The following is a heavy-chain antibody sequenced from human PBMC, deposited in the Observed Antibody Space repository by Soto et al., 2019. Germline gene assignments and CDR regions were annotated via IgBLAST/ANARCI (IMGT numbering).Heavy chain of an antibody. Sequence: LRLSCTASGFTFSSNGMHWVRQAPGKGLEWVAVIWSDGSNKYYTDSVKGRFTIFRDNSKSTLYLQMNGLRAEDTAVYYCARDGSNKPGFYYGMDVWDQGTTVTVSS. CDR1: GFTFSSNG. CDR2: IWSDGSNK. D-gene: IGHD6-13*01. CDR3: ARDGSNKPGFYYGMDV. V-gene: IGHV3-33*01. J-gene: IGHJ6*02.